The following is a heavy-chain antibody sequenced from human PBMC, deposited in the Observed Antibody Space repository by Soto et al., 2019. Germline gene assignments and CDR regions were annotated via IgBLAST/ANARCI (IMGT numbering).Heavy chain of an antibody. Sequence: SVKVSCKASGGTFSSYAIGWVRQAPGQGLEWMGGIIPIFGTANYAQKFQGRVTITADKSTSTAYMELSSLRSEDTAVYYCARDGHSKAFDYWGQGTLVTVSS. CDR1: GGTFSSYA. D-gene: IGHD6-13*01. CDR2: IIPIFGTA. V-gene: IGHV1-69*06. J-gene: IGHJ4*02. CDR3: ARDGHSKAFDY.